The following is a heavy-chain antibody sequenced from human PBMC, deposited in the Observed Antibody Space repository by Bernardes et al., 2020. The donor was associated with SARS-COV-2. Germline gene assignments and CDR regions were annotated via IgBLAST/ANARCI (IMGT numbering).Heavy chain of an antibody. CDR1: GYTFSDYY. D-gene: IGHD6-19*01. CDR3: ARTDEVTGRDY. CDR2: INPNSGHT. V-gene: IGHV1-8*02. J-gene: IGHJ4*02. Sequence: ASVKVSCTASGYTFSDYYIHWLRQAPGQGLEWMGWINPNSGHTDHAQKFQGRVTMTRNTSISTDYMDLSSLRSEDTAVYYCARTDEVTGRDYWGQGTLVTVSS.